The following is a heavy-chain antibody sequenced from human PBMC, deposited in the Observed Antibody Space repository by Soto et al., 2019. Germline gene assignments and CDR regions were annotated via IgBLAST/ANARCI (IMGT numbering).Heavy chain of an antibody. V-gene: IGHV1-46*03. CDR1: GYTFTSYY. D-gene: IGHD2-2*01. J-gene: IGHJ6*03. Sequence: ASVKVSCKASGYTFTSYYMHRVRQAPGQGLEWMGIINPSGGSTSYAQKFQGRVTMTRDTSTSTVYMELSSLRSEDTAVYYCARVQPNIVVVPAASPRVSYMDVWGKGTTVTVSS. CDR3: ARVQPNIVVVPAASPRVSYMDV. CDR2: INPSGGST.